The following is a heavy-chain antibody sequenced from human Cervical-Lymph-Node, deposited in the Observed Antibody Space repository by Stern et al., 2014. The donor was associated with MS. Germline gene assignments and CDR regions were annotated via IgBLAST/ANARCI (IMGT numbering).Heavy chain of an antibody. CDR3: ARGYYDSRGYSEPFHN. V-gene: IGHV4-59*12. CDR1: GASITTYY. J-gene: IGHJ4*02. Sequence: QVQLQESGPGLVRPSETLPLTCSVSGASITTYYWSWLRQPPGKRLEWIGFVHYTGSTRYNPSLQSRVTISIDTSISQFSLKLSSLTSADTAVYYCARGYYDSRGYSEPFHNWGQGTLVTVSS. CDR2: VHYTGST. D-gene: IGHD3-22*01.